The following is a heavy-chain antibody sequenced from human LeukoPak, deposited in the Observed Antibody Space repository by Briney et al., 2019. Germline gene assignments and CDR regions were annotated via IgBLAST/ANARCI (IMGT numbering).Heavy chain of an antibody. CDR2: ISGSGGST. CDR3: VGGGFGEAYYYYYYMDV. CDR1: GFTFSTYA. J-gene: IGHJ6*03. Sequence: GGSLTLSCAASGFTFSTYAMSWVRQAPGKGLDWVSAISGSGGSTYYADSVKGRFTISRDNSKKNLYLQMNSLRAEETAVYYCVGGGFGEAYYYYYYMDVWGKGTTVTVSS. V-gene: IGHV3-23*01. D-gene: IGHD3-10*01.